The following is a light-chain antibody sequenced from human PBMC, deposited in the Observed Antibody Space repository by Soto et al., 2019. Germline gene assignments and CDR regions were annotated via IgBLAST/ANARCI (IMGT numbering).Light chain of an antibody. CDR3: QQYDILPIT. CDR2: DAS. Sequence: DIQVTQSPSSLSASVGDRVTITCQASDDIINSLNWYQQKPGKAPKLLIHDASILQTGGPSRFSGSGSGTDFTFTITSLQLEDIATYYCQQYDILPITFGGGTKVDIK. J-gene: IGKJ4*01. V-gene: IGKV1-33*01. CDR1: DDIINS.